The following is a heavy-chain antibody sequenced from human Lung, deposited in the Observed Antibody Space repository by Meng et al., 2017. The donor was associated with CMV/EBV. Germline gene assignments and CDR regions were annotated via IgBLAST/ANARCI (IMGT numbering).Heavy chain of an antibody. Sequence: GGSLRLSCAISGFTVSRNSMSWVRQAPGKGPEWVSVIYYDDSTYYADSVKGRFTMSRDSSMNTVFLQMNSLRVEDTAVYYCARRDDLLGFDYWGQGTLVTVSS. J-gene: IGHJ4*02. CDR3: ARRDDLLGFDY. D-gene: IGHD2-15*01. CDR2: IYYDDST. CDR1: GFTVSRNS. V-gene: IGHV3-53*01.